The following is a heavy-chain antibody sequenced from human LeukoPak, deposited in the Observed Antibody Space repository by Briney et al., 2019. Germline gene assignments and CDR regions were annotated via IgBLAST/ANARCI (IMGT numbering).Heavy chain of an antibody. CDR3: ATRGTSPTKYFQQ. Sequence: QPGRSLRLSCAASGFTFSSYVMGWVRQAPGKGLEWVSTITSGGSTYYGDSVKGRFTISRDNSKNTLYLQMNSLRAEDTAVYYCATRGTSPTKYFQQWGQGTLVTVSS. CDR2: ITSGGST. V-gene: IGHV3-23*01. CDR1: GFTFSSYV. D-gene: IGHD1-1*01. J-gene: IGHJ1*01.